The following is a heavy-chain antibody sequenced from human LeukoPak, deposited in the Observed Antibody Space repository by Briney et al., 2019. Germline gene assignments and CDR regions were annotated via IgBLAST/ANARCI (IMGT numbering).Heavy chain of an antibody. V-gene: IGHV3-7*01. J-gene: IGHJ6*02. CDR3: ARDQEYYDFWSGVYYYYGMDV. Sequence: PGGSLRLSCAASGFTFSSYWMSWVRQAPGKGLEWVANIKQDGSEKYYVDSVKGRFTISRDNAKNSLYLQMNSLRAEDTAVYYCARDQEYYDFWSGVYYYYGMDVWGQGTTVTVSS. D-gene: IGHD3-3*01. CDR2: IKQDGSEK. CDR1: GFTFSSYW.